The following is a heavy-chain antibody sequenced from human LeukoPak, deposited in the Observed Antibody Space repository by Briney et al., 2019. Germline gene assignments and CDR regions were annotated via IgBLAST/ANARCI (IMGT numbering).Heavy chain of an antibody. V-gene: IGHV1-8*01. Sequence: GASVKVSCKASGYTFTSYDINWVRQATGQGLEWMGWMNPNSSNTGYAQKFQGRVTMTRNTSISTAYMELSSLRSEGTAVYYCARGQLWLRYYYYGMDVWGQGTTVTVSS. CDR2: MNPNSSNT. D-gene: IGHD5-18*01. J-gene: IGHJ6*02. CDR3: ARGQLWLRYYYYGMDV. CDR1: GYTFTSYD.